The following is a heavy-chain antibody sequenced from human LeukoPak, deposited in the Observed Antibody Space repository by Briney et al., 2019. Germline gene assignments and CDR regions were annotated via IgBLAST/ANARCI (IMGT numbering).Heavy chain of an antibody. CDR1: GFTFSSYS. D-gene: IGHD5-18*01. J-gene: IGHJ4*02. CDR3: ARDRWGYSYGGD. CDR2: ISSSSYI. Sequence: GGSLRLSCAASGFTFSSYSMNWVRQAPGKGLEWVSSISSSSYIYYADSVKGRFTISRDNAKKSLYLQMNSLRAEDTAVYYCARDRWGYSYGGDWGQGTLVTVSS. V-gene: IGHV3-21*01.